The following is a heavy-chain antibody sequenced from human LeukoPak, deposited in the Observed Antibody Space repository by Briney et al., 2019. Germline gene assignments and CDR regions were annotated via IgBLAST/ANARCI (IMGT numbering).Heavy chain of an antibody. D-gene: IGHD5-18*01. CDR2: IYYSGST. CDR1: GDSISSGDYY. Sequence: SETLSLTCTVSGDSISSGDYYWGWIRQPPGKGLEWIGSIYYSGSTYYNPSLKSRVTISVDTSKNQFSLKLSSVTAADTAVYYCASGYSYGLVGIDYWGQGTLVTVSS. V-gene: IGHV4-39*01. CDR3: ASGYSYGLVGIDY. J-gene: IGHJ4*02.